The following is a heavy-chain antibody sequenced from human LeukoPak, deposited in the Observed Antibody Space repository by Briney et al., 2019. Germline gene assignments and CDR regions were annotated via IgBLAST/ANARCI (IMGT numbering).Heavy chain of an antibody. CDR2: IYTSGII. CDR1: GGSTSSYY. J-gene: IGHJ4*02. Sequence: SETLSLTCTVSGGSTSSYYWVWIRQPAGKGLEWIGRIYTSGIIYYKPSLKSRVTMSVDTSKNQFSLKLSSVTAADTAVYYCARANYYGSGKKDLDYWGQGTLVTVSS. CDR3: ARANYYGSGKKDLDY. V-gene: IGHV4-4*07. D-gene: IGHD3-10*01.